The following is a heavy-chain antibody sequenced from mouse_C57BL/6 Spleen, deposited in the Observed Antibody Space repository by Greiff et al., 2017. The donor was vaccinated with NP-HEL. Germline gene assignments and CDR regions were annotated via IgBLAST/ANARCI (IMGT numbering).Heavy chain of an antibody. CDR3: ASLSTINDGGAWFAY. CDR2: ISAGGSYT. V-gene: IGHV5-4*01. J-gene: IGHJ3*01. Sequence: EVQLVESGGGLVKPGGSLKLSCAASGFTFSSYAMSWVRQTPEKRLEWVATISAGGSYTYYPDNVKGRFTISRDHAKNHRYLQMGHLKSEDTAMDYGASLSTINDGGAWFAYWGQGTLVTVSA. D-gene: IGHD2-4*01. CDR1: GFTFSSYA.